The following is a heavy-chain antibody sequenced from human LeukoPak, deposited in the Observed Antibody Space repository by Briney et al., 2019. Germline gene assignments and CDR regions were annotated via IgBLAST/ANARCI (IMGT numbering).Heavy chain of an antibody. CDR1: DDSISDYY. V-gene: IGHV4-59*01. Sequence: PSETLSLTCTVSDDSISDYYRGWIRQPPGKGLEWIGYFYNSGRSTYNPSLKSRVTISADTSKNHFSLKLNSVTTADTAVYYCTRTLWFGEPGGFDYWGQGTLVTVSS. J-gene: IGHJ4*02. CDR2: FYNSGRS. D-gene: IGHD3-10*01. CDR3: TRTLWFGEPGGFDY.